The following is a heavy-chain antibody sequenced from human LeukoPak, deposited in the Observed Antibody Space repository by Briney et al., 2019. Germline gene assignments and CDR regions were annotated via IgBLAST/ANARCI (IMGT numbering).Heavy chain of an antibody. D-gene: IGHD6-6*01. V-gene: IGHV1-2*02. CDR1: GYTFTSHY. CDR2: MNPNSGGT. J-gene: IGHJ4*02. Sequence: ASVKVSCKASGYTFTSHYMHWVRQAPGQGPEWMGWMNPNSGGTKYAQKFQGRVTMTRDTSISTAYMELSRLRSDDTAVYYCARDSTGSIAADYWGQGTLVTVSS. CDR3: ARDSTGSIAADY.